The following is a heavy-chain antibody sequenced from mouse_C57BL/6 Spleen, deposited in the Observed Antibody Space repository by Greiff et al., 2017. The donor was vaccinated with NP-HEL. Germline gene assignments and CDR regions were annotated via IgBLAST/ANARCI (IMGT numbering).Heavy chain of an antibody. CDR3: ARSDDYDY. Sequence: VQLKESGAELARPGASVKMSCKASGYTFTSYTMHWVKQRPGQGLEWIGYINPSSGYTKYNQKFKDKATLTADKSSSTAYMQLSSLTSEDSAVYYCARSDDYDYWGQGTTLTVSS. J-gene: IGHJ2*01. V-gene: IGHV1-4*01. CDR1: GYTFTSYT. D-gene: IGHD2-4*01. CDR2: INPSSGYT.